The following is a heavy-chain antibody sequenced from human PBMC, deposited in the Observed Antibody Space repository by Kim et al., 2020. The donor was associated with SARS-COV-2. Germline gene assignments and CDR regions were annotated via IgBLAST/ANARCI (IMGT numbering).Heavy chain of an antibody. CDR1: GFTFGDYA. CDR3: QGYCSGGSCYPGGDY. D-gene: IGHD2-15*01. V-gene: IGHV3-49*03. J-gene: IGHJ4*02. Sequence: GGSLRLSCTASGFTFGDYAMSWFRQAPGKGLEWVGFIRSKAYGGTTEYAASVKGRFTISRDDYKSIAYLQMNSLKTEDTAVYYCQGYCSGGSCYPGGDYWGQGTLVTVSS. CDR2: IRSKAYGGTT.